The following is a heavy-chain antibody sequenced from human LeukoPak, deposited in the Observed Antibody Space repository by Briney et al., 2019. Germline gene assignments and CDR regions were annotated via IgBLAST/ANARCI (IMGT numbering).Heavy chain of an antibody. CDR1: GYTFTSYY. V-gene: IGHV1-46*01. CDR2: INPSGGST. CDR3: ARDGGYGPVDGAFDI. Sequence: GASVKVSCKASGYTFTSYYMHWARQAPGQGLEWMGIINPSGGSTSYAQKFQGRVTMTRDTSTSTVYMELSSLRSEDTAVYYCARDGGYGPVDGAFDIWGQGTMVTVSS. J-gene: IGHJ3*02. D-gene: IGHD5-18*01.